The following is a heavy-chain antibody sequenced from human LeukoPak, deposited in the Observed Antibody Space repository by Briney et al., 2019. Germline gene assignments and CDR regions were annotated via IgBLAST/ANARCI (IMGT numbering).Heavy chain of an antibody. Sequence: SETLSLTCAVYGGSFSGYYWSWIRQPPGKGLEWIGEINHSGSTNYNPSLKSRVTISVDTSKNQFSLKMSSVTAADTAVYYCARGRGVYYGSGGCLFDYWGQGTLVTVSS. D-gene: IGHD3-10*01. CDR3: ARGRGVYYGSGGCLFDY. J-gene: IGHJ4*02. CDR2: INHSGST. CDR1: GGSFSGYY. V-gene: IGHV4-34*01.